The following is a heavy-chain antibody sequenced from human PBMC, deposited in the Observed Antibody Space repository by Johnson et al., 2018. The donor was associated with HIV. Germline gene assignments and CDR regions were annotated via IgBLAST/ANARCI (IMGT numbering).Heavy chain of an antibody. CDR2: IRYDGSNK. J-gene: IGHJ3*02. CDR3: TTDGQDYYDSSGADAFDI. Sequence: QVHLVESGGGLAKPAWSPRLSCAASQFAFSSYYMNCVGQAPGKGLEWVAFIRYDGSNKYYADSVTGRFTISRDNSKNTLYLQMNSLKTEDTAVYYCTTDGQDYYDSSGADAFDIWGQGTMVTVSS. CDR1: QFAFSSYY. D-gene: IGHD3-22*01. V-gene: IGHV3-30*02.